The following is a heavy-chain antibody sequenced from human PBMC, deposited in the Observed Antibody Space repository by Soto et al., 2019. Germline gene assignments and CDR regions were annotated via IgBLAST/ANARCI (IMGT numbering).Heavy chain of an antibody. Sequence: EVQLVESGGGLVQPGGSLRPPCEPPGFTLSSYSMNWVRQAPGKGREWVSYISSSSSTIYYADSVKGRFTISRDNAKNSLYLQMNSLRAEDTAVYYCARHPDYWGQGTLVTVSS. CDR2: ISSSSSTI. J-gene: IGHJ4*02. CDR1: GFTLSSYS. V-gene: IGHV3-48*01. CDR3: ARHPDY.